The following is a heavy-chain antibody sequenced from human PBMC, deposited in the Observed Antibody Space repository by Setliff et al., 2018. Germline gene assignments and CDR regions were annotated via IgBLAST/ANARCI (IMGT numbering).Heavy chain of an antibody. Sequence: SETLSLTCTVSGYSISSGYYWGWIRQPPGKGLEWIGSIYHSGSTYYNPSLKSRVTISADTSKNQFSLKLSSVTAADTAVYYCAREGAYSYGLGDAFDIWGQGTMVTVSS. CDR2: IYHSGST. CDR3: AREGAYSYGLGDAFDI. V-gene: IGHV4-38-2*02. CDR1: GYSISSGYY. J-gene: IGHJ3*02. D-gene: IGHD5-18*01.